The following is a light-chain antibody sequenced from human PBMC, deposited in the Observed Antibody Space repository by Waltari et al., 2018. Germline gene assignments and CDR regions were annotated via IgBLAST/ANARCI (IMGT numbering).Light chain of an antibody. J-gene: IGKJ3*01. CDR2: AAS. Sequence: DIQMPQSPSSLSASVGDRVTITCRASQTISSFLSWYQQKPGKAPKLLIYAASSLQSGVPSRFRGSGSGTDFTLTISTLQPEDFATYYCQQSYSTPRVTFGPGTKVDIK. CDR3: QQSYSTPRVT. CDR1: QTISSF. V-gene: IGKV1-39*01.